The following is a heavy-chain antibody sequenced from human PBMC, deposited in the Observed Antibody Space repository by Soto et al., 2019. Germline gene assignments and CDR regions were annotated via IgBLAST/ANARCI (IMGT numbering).Heavy chain of an antibody. CDR1: GASVSSGGFY. CDR3: ERGYCSGGSCYSGHGFDI. V-gene: IGHV4-31*03. CDR2: LYYSGST. Sequence: SETLSLTCTVSGASVSSGGFYWSWIRQHPGKALEWIGFLYYSGSTYYNPSLRSRLTISVDTSKNQFSLTLSSVTAADTAVYYCERGYCSGGSCYSGHGFDIWGQGTMVTVSS. J-gene: IGHJ3*02. D-gene: IGHD2-15*01.